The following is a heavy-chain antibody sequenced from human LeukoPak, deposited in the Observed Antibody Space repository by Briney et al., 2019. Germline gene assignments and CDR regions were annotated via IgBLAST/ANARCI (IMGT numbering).Heavy chain of an antibody. CDR1: GYTFTHYY. Sequence: GASVKVSCKTSGYTFTHYYIHWVRQAPGQGLEWMGIINPSDGRTDYAQSFQGRVTMTRDMSASTIYMELSSLKSDDTAVYYCARGGITIFGVGQTNWFDPWGQGTLVTVSS. CDR3: ARGGITIFGVGQTNWFDP. J-gene: IGHJ5*02. CDR2: INPSDGRT. V-gene: IGHV1-46*01. D-gene: IGHD3-3*01.